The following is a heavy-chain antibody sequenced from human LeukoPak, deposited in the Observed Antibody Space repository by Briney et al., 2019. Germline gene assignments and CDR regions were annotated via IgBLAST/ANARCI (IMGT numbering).Heavy chain of an antibody. J-gene: IGHJ3*02. CDR3: ARESYGDYESGSFDI. Sequence: GGSLRLSCAASGFTFSRYWMNWVRQAPGRGLEWVANIKEDGSENYYVDSVMGRFTISRDNAKKSLSLHMNSLRVEDTAVYFCARESYGDYESGSFDIWGQGAMVTVSS. V-gene: IGHV3-7*01. D-gene: IGHD4-17*01. CDR1: GFTFSRYW. CDR2: IKEDGSEN.